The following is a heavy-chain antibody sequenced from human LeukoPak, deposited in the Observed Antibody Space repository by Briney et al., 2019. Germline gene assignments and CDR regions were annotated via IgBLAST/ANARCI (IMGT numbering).Heavy chain of an antibody. CDR1: GFTFSSYW. CDR2: ISYDGSNK. J-gene: IGHJ5*02. Sequence: GGSLRLSCAASGFTFSSYWMSWVRQAPGKGLEWVAVISYDGSNKYYADSVKGQFTISRDNSKNTLYLQMNSLRPEDTAVYYCARDGPPYGDMRNWFDPWGQGTLVTVSS. V-gene: IGHV3-30-3*01. D-gene: IGHD4-17*01. CDR3: ARDGPPYGDMRNWFDP.